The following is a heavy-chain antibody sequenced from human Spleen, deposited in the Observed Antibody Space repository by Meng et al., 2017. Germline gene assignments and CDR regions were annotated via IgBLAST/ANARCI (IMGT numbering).Heavy chain of an antibody. J-gene: IGHJ5*02. V-gene: IGHV4-39*01. CDR3: VRSSGWVRTGFDP. D-gene: IGHD6-19*01. CDR2: IGHSGIT. CDR1: GGSISTGGYY. Sequence: QPQLQESGPGLVKPSEALSLTCSVSGGSISTGGYYWGWIRQPPGKGLEWIGSIGHSGITYYTPSLKSRVTVSIDTSKNQFFLEVTSVTAADTAVYYCVRSSGWVRTGFDPWGQGTLVTVSS.